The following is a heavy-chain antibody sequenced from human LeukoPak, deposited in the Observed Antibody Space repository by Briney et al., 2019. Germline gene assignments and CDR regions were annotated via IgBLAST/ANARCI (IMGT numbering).Heavy chain of an antibody. CDR1: GYTFTSYD. D-gene: IGHD5-12*01. V-gene: IGHV1-8*01. CDR3: ARGGMRLRFSLGY. CDR2: MNPNSGNT. J-gene: IGHJ4*02. Sequence: ASVKVSCKASGYTFTSYDINWVRQATGQGLEWTGWMNPNSGNTGYAQKFQGRVTMTRSTSISTAYMELSSLRSEDTAVYYCARGGMRLRFSLGYWGQGTLVTVSS.